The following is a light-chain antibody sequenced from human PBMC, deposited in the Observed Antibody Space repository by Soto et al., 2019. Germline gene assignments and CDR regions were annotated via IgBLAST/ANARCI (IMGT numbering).Light chain of an antibody. J-gene: IGKJ1*01. CDR2: GAS. V-gene: IGKV3-20*01. CDR1: QTVRSSS. Sequence: VLTQSPGTLVLSPGERATLSCRASQTVRSSSLAWYQQKPGQAPRLLIFGASTRAAGFPDRFSGSGSGTDFTLTISRLEPEDFAVYYCQQYGSSPRTFGQGTKVDI. CDR3: QQYGSSPRT.